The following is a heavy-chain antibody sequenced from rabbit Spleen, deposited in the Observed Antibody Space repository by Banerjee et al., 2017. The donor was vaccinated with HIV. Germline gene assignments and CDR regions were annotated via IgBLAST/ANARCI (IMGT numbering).Heavy chain of an antibody. CDR3: ARDGAGGSYFAL. CDR2: IDPIFGRK. Sequence: QEQLVESGGGLVRPEGSLKLSCTASGFSFSVYGLSWVRQAPGKGLEWIGYIDPIFGRKYYASWVNGRFTISSHNAQNTLYLQMTSLTAADTATYFCARDGAGGSYFALWGPGTLVTVS. J-gene: IGHJ4*01. V-gene: IGHV1S47*01. CDR1: GFSFSVYG. D-gene: IGHD8-1*01.